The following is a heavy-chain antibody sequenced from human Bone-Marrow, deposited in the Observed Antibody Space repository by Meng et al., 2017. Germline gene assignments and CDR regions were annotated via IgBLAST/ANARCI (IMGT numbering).Heavy chain of an antibody. CDR3: ATGLYCSGGSCYSR. J-gene: IGHJ4*02. CDR1: GFTFSSYV. D-gene: IGHD2-15*01. Sequence: EVQLVESGGGLVQPGGSLRLSCAASGFTFSSYVMHWVRQATGKGLEWVSAIGTAGDTYYPGSVKGRFTISRENAKNSLYLQMNSLRAGDTAVYYCATGLYCSGGSCYSRWGQGTLVTVSS. V-gene: IGHV3-13*01. CDR2: IGTAGDT.